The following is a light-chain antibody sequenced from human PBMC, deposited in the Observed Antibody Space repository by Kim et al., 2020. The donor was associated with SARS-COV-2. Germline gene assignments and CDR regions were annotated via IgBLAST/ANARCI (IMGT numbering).Light chain of an antibody. V-gene: IGKV1-8*01. CDR1: QDIGSY. J-gene: IGKJ1*01. CDR2: TAS. Sequence: AIRMTQSPSSLSASTGDRVTITCRASQDIGSYLAWYQQKPGKAPNLLIYTASTVQSGVPSRFSGSGSGTDFTLTISCLQSEDYATYYCQQYYSDPRTFGQGTKVDIK. CDR3: QQYYSDPRT.